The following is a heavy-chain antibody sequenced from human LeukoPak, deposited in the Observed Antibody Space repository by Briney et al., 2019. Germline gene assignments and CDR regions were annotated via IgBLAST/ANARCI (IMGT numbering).Heavy chain of an antibody. J-gene: IGHJ6*02. CDR1: GFTFSSYT. CDR3: ARDPPPRYCSGGSCYTHYGMDV. Sequence: PGGSLRLSCAASGFTFSSYTMNWVRHAPGKGLEWVSSISSSSSHIYYADSVKGRLTISRDNAKNSLYLQMNSLRAEDTAVYYCARDPPPRYCSGGSCYTHYGMDVWGQGTTVTVSS. CDR2: ISSSSSHI. V-gene: IGHV3-21*01. D-gene: IGHD2-15*01.